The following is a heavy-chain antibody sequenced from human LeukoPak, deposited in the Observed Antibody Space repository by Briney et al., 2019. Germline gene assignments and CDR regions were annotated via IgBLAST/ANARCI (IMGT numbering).Heavy chain of an antibody. Sequence: PSETLSLTCTVSGGSISSYYWSWIRQPPGKGLEWIGYIYTSGSTYYSPSLKSRVTISVDTSKNQFSLKLISVTAADTAVYYCARHRNYGSGIARYYFDYWGQGTLVTVSS. CDR2: IYTSGST. J-gene: IGHJ4*02. CDR3: ARHRNYGSGIARYYFDY. CDR1: GGSISSYY. V-gene: IGHV4-4*09. D-gene: IGHD3-10*01.